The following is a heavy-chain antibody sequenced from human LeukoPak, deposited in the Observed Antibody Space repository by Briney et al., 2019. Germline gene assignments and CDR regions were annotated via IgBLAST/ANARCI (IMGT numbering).Heavy chain of an antibody. V-gene: IGHV3-23*01. J-gene: IGHJ4*02. Sequence: GGSLRLSCAASGFTFSNYPMSWVRQAPGKGLEWVAIISGSGDTTYYADSVKGRFTISRDNSKNTLYLQMNSLRAEDTAVYYCAKDRPSVSGHYYDFDYWGQGTLVTVSS. D-gene: IGHD1-26*01. CDR2: ISGSGDTT. CDR3: AKDRPSVSGHYYDFDY. CDR1: GFTFSNYP.